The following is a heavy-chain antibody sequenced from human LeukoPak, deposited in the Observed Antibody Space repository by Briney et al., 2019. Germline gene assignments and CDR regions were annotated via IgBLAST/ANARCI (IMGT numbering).Heavy chain of an antibody. V-gene: IGHV1-69*05. CDR1: GGTFSSYA. Sequence: SVKFSCKASGGTFSSYAISWVRQAPGQGLEWMGGISPIFGTANYAQKFQGRVTITTDESTSTAYMELSSLRSEDTAVYYCASFYYGSGSLWGQGTLVTVSS. CDR2: ISPIFGTA. CDR3: ASFYYGSGSL. D-gene: IGHD3-10*01. J-gene: IGHJ4*02.